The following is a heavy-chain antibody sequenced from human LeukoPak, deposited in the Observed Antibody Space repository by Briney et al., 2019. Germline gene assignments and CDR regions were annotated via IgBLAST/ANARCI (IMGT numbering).Heavy chain of an antibody. V-gene: IGHV4-39*07. D-gene: IGHD1-26*01. CDR1: GGFISSNSYY. J-gene: IGHJ2*01. Sequence: SETLSLTCTVSGGFISSNSYYWGWIRQPPGKGLEWIGSIYYSGSTYYNPSLKSRVTISVDTSKNQFSLKLSSVTAADTAVYYCARVVGGAAYWYFDLWGRGTLVTVSS. CDR3: ARVVGGAAYWYFDL. CDR2: IYYSGST.